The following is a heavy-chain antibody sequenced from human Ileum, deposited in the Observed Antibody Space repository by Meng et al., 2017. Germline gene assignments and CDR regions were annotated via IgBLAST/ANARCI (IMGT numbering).Heavy chain of an antibody. Sequence: VQLKQWGAGLLKPSETLSLTRAVYGGSFSGHYWSWIRQPPGKGLEWIGEINHSGSTNYNPSLKSRVTISVDTSKNQFSLKLSSVTAADTAVYYCARGWYYDYVWGSYRDHMFDYWGQGTLVTGSS. CDR3: ARGWYYDYVWGSYRDHMFDY. CDR1: GGSFSGHY. J-gene: IGHJ4*02. V-gene: IGHV4-34*01. CDR2: INHSGST. D-gene: IGHD3-16*02.